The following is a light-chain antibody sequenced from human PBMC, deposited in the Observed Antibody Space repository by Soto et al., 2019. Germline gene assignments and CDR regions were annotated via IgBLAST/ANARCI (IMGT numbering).Light chain of an antibody. J-gene: IGLJ1*01. CDR2: GNS. CDR1: SSNIGGNT. CDR3: QSYDSTLDARYV. Sequence: QSVLTQPPSLSGTPGQRVTISCSGSSSNIGGNTVHWYQHLPGTAPKLLIFGNSNRPSGVPVPDRFSGSKSGTSASLAITGLQAEDEGDYYCQSYDSTLDARYVFGTGTKLTVL. V-gene: IGLV1-40*01.